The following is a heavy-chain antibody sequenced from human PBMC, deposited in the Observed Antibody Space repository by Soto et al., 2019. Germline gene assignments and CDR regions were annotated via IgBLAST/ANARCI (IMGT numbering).Heavy chain of an antibody. CDR3: ARDGPTAPFDY. D-gene: IGHD4-17*01. CDR1: GFTFYNYQM. CDR2: IYHSGST. Sequence: VQLVESGGGLVQPGGSLRLSCAASGFTFYNYQMNWVRQAPGKGLEWIGEIYHSGSTNYNPSLKSRVTISVDKSKNQFSLKLSSVTAADTAVYYCARDGPTAPFDYWGQGTLVTVSS. V-gene: IGHV4-4*02. J-gene: IGHJ4*02.